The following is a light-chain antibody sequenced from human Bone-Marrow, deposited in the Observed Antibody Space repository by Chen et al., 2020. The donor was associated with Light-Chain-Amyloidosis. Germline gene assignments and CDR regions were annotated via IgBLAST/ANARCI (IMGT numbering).Light chain of an antibody. J-gene: IGKJ4*01. V-gene: IGKV1-39*01. CDR1: QSISSY. CDR2: AAS. Sequence: DIQMIQSPSSLSASVGDRVTITCRASQSISSYVNWYQLKPGKAPKLLIFAASSLQSGVPSRFSGGGSATNFTLTISSLRPADSATYFCQQCYSSLLLTFGGGTKVEIK. CDR3: QQCYSSLLLT.